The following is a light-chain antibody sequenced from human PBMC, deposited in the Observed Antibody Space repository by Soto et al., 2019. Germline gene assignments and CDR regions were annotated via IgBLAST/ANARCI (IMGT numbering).Light chain of an antibody. Sequence: QSVLTQPPSASGSPGQSVIISCTGTSSDVGGYNFVSWFQQHPGKAPKLMIYEVTKRPPGVPDRFSGSKSGNTASLTVSGLQAEDEADYYCISYAAGNNYLVFGGGTKLTVL. CDR3: ISYAAGNNYLV. V-gene: IGLV2-8*01. J-gene: IGLJ2*01. CDR1: SSDVGGYNF. CDR2: EVT.